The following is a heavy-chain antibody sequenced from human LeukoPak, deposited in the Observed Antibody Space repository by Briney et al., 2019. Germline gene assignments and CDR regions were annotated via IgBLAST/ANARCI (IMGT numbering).Heavy chain of an antibody. Sequence: ASVKVSCKAPGYTLSSYGFIWVRQAPGQGLEWMGWISAYNGNTNCAQKFQGRVSMTTDTSTTTAYMELRTLRSDDTAVYYCASGTEMYYFDYWGRGTLVTVSS. CDR3: ASGTEMYYFDY. CDR2: ISAYNGNT. J-gene: IGHJ4*02. V-gene: IGHV1-18*01. D-gene: IGHD3/OR15-3a*01. CDR1: GYTLSSYG.